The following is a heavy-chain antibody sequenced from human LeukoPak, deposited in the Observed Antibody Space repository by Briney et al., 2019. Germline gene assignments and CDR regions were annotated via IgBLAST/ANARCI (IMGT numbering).Heavy chain of an antibody. Sequence: GGSLRLSCAASGFTFNSYAMNWVRQAPGKGLEWVSGISGSGGTTYYADSVKGRFTISRDNSKNTLYLQMNSQRAEDTAVYYCAKTIGPPYYFDYWGQGTLVTVSS. CDR3: AKTIGPPYYFDY. CDR2: ISGSGGTT. V-gene: IGHV3-23*01. J-gene: IGHJ4*02. D-gene: IGHD2/OR15-2a*01. CDR1: GFTFNSYA.